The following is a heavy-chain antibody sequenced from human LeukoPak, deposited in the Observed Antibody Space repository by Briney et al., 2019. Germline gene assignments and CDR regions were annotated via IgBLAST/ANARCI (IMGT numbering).Heavy chain of an antibody. CDR2: IYYSGST. V-gene: IGHV4-30-4*08. D-gene: IGHD6-13*01. CDR3: ARGGSYSSSWAGFDP. Sequence: SETLSLTCTVSGGSISSGGYYWSWIRQHPGKGLEWIGYIYYSGSTYYNPSLKSRVTISVDTSKNQFSLKLSSVTAADTAVYYCARGGSYSSSWAGFDPWGQGTLVTVSS. CDR1: GGSISSGGYY. J-gene: IGHJ5*02.